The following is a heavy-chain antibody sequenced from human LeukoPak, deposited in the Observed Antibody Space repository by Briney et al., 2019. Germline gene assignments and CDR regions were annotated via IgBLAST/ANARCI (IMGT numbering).Heavy chain of an antibody. V-gene: IGHV3-20*04. CDR1: GFSIEGFG. CDR3: AMKFSRDYYYMDV. J-gene: IGHJ6*03. Sequence: EGSLRLSCEASGFSIEGFGMSWVRQPPGKGLEWVSGVTWNGGSTGYAASVEGRFTISRDNAKNSLYLQMNSLRAEDTALYYCAMKFSRDYYYMDVWGKGTTVTVSS. CDR2: VTWNGGST.